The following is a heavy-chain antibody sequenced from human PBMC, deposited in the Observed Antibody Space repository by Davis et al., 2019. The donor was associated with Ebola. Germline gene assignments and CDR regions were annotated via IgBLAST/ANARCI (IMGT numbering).Heavy chain of an antibody. D-gene: IGHD2-8*02. CDR2: IKQDGSEK. J-gene: IGHJ4*02. CDR3: ARKGGVY. CDR1: GFTVSSNY. V-gene: IGHV3-7*01. Sequence: GESLKISCAASGFTVSSNYMSWVRQAPGKGLEWVANIKQDGSEKYYVDSVKGRFTISRDNAKNSLYLQMNSLRAEGTAVYYCARKGGVYWGQGTLVTVSS.